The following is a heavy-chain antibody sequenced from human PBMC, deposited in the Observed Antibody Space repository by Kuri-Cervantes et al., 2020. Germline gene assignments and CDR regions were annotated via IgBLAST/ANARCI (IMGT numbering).Heavy chain of an antibody. CDR2: IYPGDSDT. D-gene: IGHD5-18*01. V-gene: IGHV5-51*01. CDR1: GYSFTSYW. CDR3: ARSTAVSANWFDT. J-gene: IGHJ5*02. Sequence: KVSCKGSGYSFTSYWIGWVRQMPGKGLEWMGIIYPGDSDTKYSPSFRGQVTISVDNSISTAYLQWSSLKASDTAMYYCARSTAVSANWFDTWGQGTLVTVSS.